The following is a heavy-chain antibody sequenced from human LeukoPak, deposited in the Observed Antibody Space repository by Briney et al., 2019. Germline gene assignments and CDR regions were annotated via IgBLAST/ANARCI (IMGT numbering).Heavy chain of an antibody. D-gene: IGHD4-17*01. J-gene: IGHJ3*02. CDR2: ISYIGST. V-gene: IGHV4-59*11. CDR3: ARDPTMVTKGLDI. CDR1: GGSMSSHY. Sequence: SETLSLTCTVSGGSMSSHYWSWIRQPPGKGLEWIGYISYIGSTNYNPSLKSRVTISIDTSKNQFSLKLSSVTAADTAVYYCARDPTMVTKGLDIWGQGTMVTVSS.